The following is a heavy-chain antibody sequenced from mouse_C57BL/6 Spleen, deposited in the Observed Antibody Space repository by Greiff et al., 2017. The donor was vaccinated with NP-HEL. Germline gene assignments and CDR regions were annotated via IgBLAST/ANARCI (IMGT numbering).Heavy chain of an antibody. CDR1: GYTFTSYW. CDR2: IDPSDSYT. V-gene: IGHV1-59*01. CDR3: ARWGGRFAY. J-gene: IGHJ3*01. Sequence: QVQLQQPGAELVRPGPSVKLSCKASGYTFTSYWMPWVKQRPGQGLEWIGVIDPSDSYTNYNQKFKGKATLTVDTSSSTAYMQLSSLTSEDSAVYYCARWGGRFAYWGQVTLVTVSA.